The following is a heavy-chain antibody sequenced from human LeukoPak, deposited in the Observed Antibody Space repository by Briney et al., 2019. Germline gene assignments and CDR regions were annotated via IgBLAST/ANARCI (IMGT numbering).Heavy chain of an antibody. CDR3: ARDPRTLTNDQMLSLTPDF. V-gene: IGHV3-53*01. J-gene: IGHJ4*02. CDR2: IYIGGNT. Sequence: GGSVRLSCAASGFTVSSNYMSWVRQAPGKGLEWVSVIYIGGNTYYADSVKGRFTLSRDTPKNTLYLQMNSLSPEDTAVYYCARDPRTLTNDQMLSLTPDFWGQGTLVTVSS. CDR1: GFTVSSNY. D-gene: IGHD2-2*01.